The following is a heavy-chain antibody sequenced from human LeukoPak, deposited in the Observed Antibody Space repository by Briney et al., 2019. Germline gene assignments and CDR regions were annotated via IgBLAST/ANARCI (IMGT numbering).Heavy chain of an antibody. CDR1: GFTFSGSA. D-gene: IGHD5-18*01. CDR3: TSGAIQLWLPAIGHDAFDI. CDR2: IRSKANSYAT. Sequence: GGSLRLSCAASGFTFSGSAMHWVRQASGKGLEWVGRIRSKANSYATAYAASVKGRFTISRDDSKNTAYLQMNSLKTEDTAVYYCTSGAIQLWLPAIGHDAFDIWGQGTMATVSS. V-gene: IGHV3-73*01. J-gene: IGHJ3*02.